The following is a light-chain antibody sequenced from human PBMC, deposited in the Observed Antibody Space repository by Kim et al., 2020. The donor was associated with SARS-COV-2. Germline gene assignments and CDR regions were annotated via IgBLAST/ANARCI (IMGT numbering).Light chain of an antibody. Sequence: GTDTLTCASSTGAVTSGYYPNWFQQKPGQAPRALIYSTTNKHSWTPARFSGSLLGGKAALTLSGVQPEDEADYYCLLHCGGTQFWVFGGGTQLTVL. V-gene: IGLV7-43*01. CDR3: LLHCGGTQFWV. J-gene: IGLJ3*02. CDR1: TGAVTSGYY. CDR2: STT.